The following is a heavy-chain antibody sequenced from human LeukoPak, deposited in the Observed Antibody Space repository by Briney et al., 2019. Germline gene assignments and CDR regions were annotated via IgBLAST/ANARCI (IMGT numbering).Heavy chain of an antibody. CDR1: GYSFTSYW. D-gene: IGHD2-2*02. CDR2: IYPGDSDT. Sequence: GESLKVSCKGSGYSFTSYWIGWVRQMPGKGLEWMGIIYPGDSDTRYSPSFQGQVTISADKSISTAYLQWSSLKASDTAMYYCARYIAARPYYFDYWGQGTLVTVSS. CDR3: ARYIAARPYYFDY. J-gene: IGHJ4*02. V-gene: IGHV5-51*01.